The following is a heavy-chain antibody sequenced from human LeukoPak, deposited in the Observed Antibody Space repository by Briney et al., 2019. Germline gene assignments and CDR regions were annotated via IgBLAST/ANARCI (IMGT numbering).Heavy chain of an antibody. V-gene: IGHV3-7*01. D-gene: IGHD2-15*01. J-gene: IGHJ5*02. Sequence: PGGSLRLSCAASGFTFSSYWMSWVRQAPGKGLEWVANIKQDGSEKYYVDSVKGRFTISRDNAKNSLYLQMNSLRAEDTAVYYCASHALGYCSGGSCRYSSPNWFDPWGQGTLVTVSS. CDR2: IKQDGSEK. CDR1: GFTFSSYW. CDR3: ASHALGYCSGGSCRYSSPNWFDP.